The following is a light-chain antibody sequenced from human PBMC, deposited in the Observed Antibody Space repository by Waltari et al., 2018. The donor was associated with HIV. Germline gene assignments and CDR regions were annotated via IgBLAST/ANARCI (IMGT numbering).Light chain of an antibody. CDR2: GIT. J-gene: IGLJ2*01. V-gene: IGLV2-11*01. CDR1: RGAVAGYDY. Sequence: QSALTQPRPVSGSPGQSATIPCTATRGAVAGYDYLSWYQQHPGTAPKLMIYGITKRPSGVPDRFSGSKSGNTASLTISGLQAEDEADYYCCSYTGTYTSVVFGGGTKLTVL. CDR3: CSYTGTYTSVV.